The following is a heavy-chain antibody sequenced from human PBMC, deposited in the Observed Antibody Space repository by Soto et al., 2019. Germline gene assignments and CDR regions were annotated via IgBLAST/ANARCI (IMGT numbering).Heavy chain of an antibody. V-gene: IGHV4-34*01. CDR2: INHSGST. Sequence: SETLSLTCAVYGGSFSGYYWSWIRQPPGKGLEWIGEINHSGSTNYNPSLKSRVTISVDTSKNQFSLKLSSVTAADTAVYYCARGVAVVVPAASRGFDYWGQGTLVTVSS. CDR1: GGSFSGYY. D-gene: IGHD2-2*01. J-gene: IGHJ4*02. CDR3: ARGVAVVVPAASRGFDY.